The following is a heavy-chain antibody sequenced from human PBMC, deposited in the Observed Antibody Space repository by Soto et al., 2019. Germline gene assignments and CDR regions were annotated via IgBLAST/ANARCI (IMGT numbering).Heavy chain of an antibody. V-gene: IGHV3-30*18. D-gene: IGHD3-16*01. CDR3: AKDLKPGSRLSLGGVVHCIDV. J-gene: IGHJ6*03. Sequence: QVHLVESGGGVVQPGRSLRLSCVGSGFSFSSYDLNWDRQAPITGLEWVALMSYDGSKKYYGDSVRGLVTISRENSKNPLYRQMDQLRPEAPGIDYCAKDLKPGSRLSLGGVVHCIDVWGRGPTVSVSS. CDR2: MSYDGSKK. CDR1: GFSFSSYD.